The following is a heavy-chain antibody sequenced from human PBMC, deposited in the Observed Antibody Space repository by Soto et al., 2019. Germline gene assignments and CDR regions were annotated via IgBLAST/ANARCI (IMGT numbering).Heavy chain of an antibody. Sequence: ASVKVSCKASGYTFTSYGISWVRQAPGQGLEWMGWISAYNGNTNYAQKLQGRVTMTTDTSTSTAYMELRSLRSDDTAVYYCARVQASMIVVVITTYYYYGMDVWGQGTTVTVSS. D-gene: IGHD3-22*01. CDR2: ISAYNGNT. V-gene: IGHV1-18*01. CDR3: ARVQASMIVVVITTYYYYGMDV. CDR1: GYTFTSYG. J-gene: IGHJ6*02.